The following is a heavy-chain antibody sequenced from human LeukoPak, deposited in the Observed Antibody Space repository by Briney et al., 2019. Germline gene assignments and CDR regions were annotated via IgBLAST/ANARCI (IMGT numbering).Heavy chain of an antibody. V-gene: IGHV4-59*08. CDR2: IYYSGST. D-gene: IGHD1-26*01. CDR1: GGSISSYY. J-gene: IGHJ4*02. Sequence: SETLSLTCTVSGGSISSYYWSWLRQPPGKGLEWIGYIYYSGSTNYNPSLKSRVTISVDTSKNQSSLKLSSVTAADTAVYYCARRDGTYWGQGTLVTVSS. CDR3: ARRDGTY.